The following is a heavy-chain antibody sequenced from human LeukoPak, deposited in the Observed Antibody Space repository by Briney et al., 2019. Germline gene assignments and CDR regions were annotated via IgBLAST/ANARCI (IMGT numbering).Heavy chain of an antibody. D-gene: IGHD2-2*01. J-gene: IGHJ5*02. Sequence: SQTLSLTCTVSGGSISSSSFYWGWVRQPPGKGVEWGGSIYYSGRTYYNPSLKSRVTISVDTSKNQYSLKLSCLPGTDTAVYYRARHCRRSSTIWYRCFDPCGKEPLVTVSS. CDR3: ARHCRRSSTIWYRCFDP. CDR2: IYYSGRT. V-gene: IGHV4-39*01. CDR1: GGSISSSSFY.